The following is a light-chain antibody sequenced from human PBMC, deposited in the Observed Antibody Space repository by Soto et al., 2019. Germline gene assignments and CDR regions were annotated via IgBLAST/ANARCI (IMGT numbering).Light chain of an antibody. CDR1: RSDVGNYNL. CDR2: EVN. J-gene: IGLJ2*01. V-gene: IGLV2-23*02. CDR3: CSYAGYSSFVI. Sequence: QSVLTQPASVSGSPGQSITISCSGTRSDVGNYNLVSWYQHHPGKAPQLMIYEVNKRPSGVSNRFSGSKSGNTASLTISGLQAEDEADYYCCSYAGYSSFVIFGGGTKLTVL.